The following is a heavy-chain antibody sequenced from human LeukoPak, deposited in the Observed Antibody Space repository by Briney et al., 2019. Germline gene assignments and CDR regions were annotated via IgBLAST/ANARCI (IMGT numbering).Heavy chain of an antibody. Sequence: SETLSLTCTVSGGSISSYYWSWIQQPPGKGLEWIGYIYYSGSTNYNPSLKSRVTISVDTSKNQFSLKLSSVTAADTAVYYCARQGGRDGYNFDYWGQGTLVTVSS. CDR2: IYYSGST. CDR1: GGSISSYY. CDR3: ARQGGRDGYNFDY. J-gene: IGHJ4*02. D-gene: IGHD5-24*01. V-gene: IGHV4-59*08.